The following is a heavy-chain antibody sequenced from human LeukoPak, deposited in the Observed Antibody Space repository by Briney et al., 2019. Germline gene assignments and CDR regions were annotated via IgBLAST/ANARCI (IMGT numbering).Heavy chain of an antibody. D-gene: IGHD1-26*01. V-gene: IGHV4-59*01. Sequence: SETLSLTCTVSGGSIRSYYWGWIRQPPGKGLEWIGYFYYGGNTNYKPSLKSRVTISVDTSKNQFSLKLNSVTAADTAVYYCARGSGSYGFWGQGTLVTVSS. J-gene: IGHJ4*02. CDR2: FYYGGNT. CDR3: ARGSGSYGF. CDR1: GGSIRSYY.